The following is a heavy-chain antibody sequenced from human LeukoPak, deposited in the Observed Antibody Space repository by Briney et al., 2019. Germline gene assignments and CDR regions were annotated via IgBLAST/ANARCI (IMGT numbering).Heavy chain of an antibody. CDR3: ARDRDDGSGSYLRYYYMDV. Sequence: SVKVSCKASGGTFSSYAISWVRQAPGQGLEWMGGIIPIFGTANYAQKFQGRVTMTRDTSISTAYMELSRLRSDDTAVYYCARDRDDGSGSYLRYYYMDVWGKGTTVTVSS. V-gene: IGHV1-69*05. J-gene: IGHJ6*03. CDR1: GGTFSSYA. CDR2: IIPIFGTA. D-gene: IGHD3-10*01.